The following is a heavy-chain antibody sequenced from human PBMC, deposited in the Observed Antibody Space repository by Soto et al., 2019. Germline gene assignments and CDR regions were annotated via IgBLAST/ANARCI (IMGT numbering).Heavy chain of an antibody. CDR3: ARSAVGFLDY. CDR1: GVSISSYY. CDR2: IYYSGST. D-gene: IGHD3-10*01. J-gene: IGHJ4*02. Sequence: SETLSLTCTVSGVSISSYYWSWIRQPPGKGLEWIGYIYYSGSTNYNPSLKSRVTISVDTSKNQFSLKLSSVTAADTAVYYCARSAVGFLDYWGQGTLVTVSS. V-gene: IGHV4-59*01.